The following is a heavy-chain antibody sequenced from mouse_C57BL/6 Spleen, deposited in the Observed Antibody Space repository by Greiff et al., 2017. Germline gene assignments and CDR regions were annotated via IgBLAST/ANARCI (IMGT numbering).Heavy chain of an antibody. CDR3: ARPGSSYNAMDY. Sequence: QVQLQQSGAELVRPGSSVKLSFKASGYTFTSYWMHWVKQRPIQGLEWIGNIDPSDSETHYNQKFKDKATLTVDKSSSTAYMQLSSLTSEDSAVYYCARPGSSYNAMDYWGQGTSVTVSS. D-gene: IGHD1-1*01. J-gene: IGHJ4*01. V-gene: IGHV1-52*01. CDR1: GYTFTSYW. CDR2: IDPSDSET.